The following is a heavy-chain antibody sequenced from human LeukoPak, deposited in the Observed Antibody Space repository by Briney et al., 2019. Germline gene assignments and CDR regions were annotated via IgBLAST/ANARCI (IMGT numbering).Heavy chain of an antibody. D-gene: IGHD5-24*01. Sequence: SETLSLTCAVSGGSISSYYWSWIRQPPGKGLEWIGYIYISESPNYNPSLKSRVTMSVDTSKNQFSLKLRSVTAADTAVYYCARGSMAWFDPWGQGNLVTVSS. J-gene: IGHJ5*02. CDR1: GGSISSYY. V-gene: IGHV4-4*09. CDR3: ARGSMAWFDP. CDR2: IYISESP.